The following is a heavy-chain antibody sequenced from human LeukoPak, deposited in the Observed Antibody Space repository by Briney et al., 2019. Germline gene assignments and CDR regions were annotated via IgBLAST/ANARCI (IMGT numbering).Heavy chain of an antibody. CDR2: IIPILGIA. Sequence: SVKVSCKASGGTFSSYTISWVRQAPGQGLEWMGRIIPILGIANYAQKFQGRVTITADKSTSTAYMELSSLRSGDTAVYYCARDVSCSSTSCYTKHHYYYGMDVWGQGTTVTVSS. CDR3: ARDVSCSSTSCYTKHHYYYGMDV. CDR1: GGTFSSYT. V-gene: IGHV1-69*04. J-gene: IGHJ6*02. D-gene: IGHD2-2*02.